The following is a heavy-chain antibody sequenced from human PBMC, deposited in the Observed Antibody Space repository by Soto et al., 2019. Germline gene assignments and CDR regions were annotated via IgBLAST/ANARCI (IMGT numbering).Heavy chain of an antibody. Sequence: PSETLSLTCTVSGGSISSGDYYWSWIRQPPGKGLEWIGYIYYSGSTYYNPSLKSRVTISVDTSKNQFSLKLSSVTAADTAVYYCARDLRYYGSGTSGMDVWGQGTTVTVSS. V-gene: IGHV4-30-4*01. CDR2: IYYSGST. D-gene: IGHD3-10*01. CDR3: ARDLRYYGSGTSGMDV. CDR1: GGSISSGDYY. J-gene: IGHJ6*02.